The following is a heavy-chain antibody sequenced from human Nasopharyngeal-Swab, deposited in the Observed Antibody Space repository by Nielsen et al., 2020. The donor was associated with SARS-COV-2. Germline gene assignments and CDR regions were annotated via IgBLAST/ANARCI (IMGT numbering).Heavy chain of an antibody. Sequence: GESLKISRAATGLSFSGYWMTWVRQAPGKGLEWVANIKNDGSEKYYGDSVKGRFTISRDNAKNSLFLQMSTLRAEDTAVYYCAKITADYDFWSHQYYYYMDVWGKGTTVTVSS. D-gene: IGHD3-3*01. CDR2: IKNDGSEK. V-gene: IGHV3-7*03. J-gene: IGHJ6*03. CDR3: AKITADYDFWSHQYYYYMDV. CDR1: GLSFSGYW.